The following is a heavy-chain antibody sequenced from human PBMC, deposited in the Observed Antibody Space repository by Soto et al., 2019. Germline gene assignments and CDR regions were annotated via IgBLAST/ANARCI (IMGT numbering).Heavy chain of an antibody. V-gene: IGHV4-39*01. CDR3: AKPNSSSYFDP. CDR1: GGSISSSSYY. CDR2: IYYSGST. J-gene: IGHJ5*02. Sequence: SETLSLTCTVSGGSISSSSYYWGWIRQPPGKGLEWIGSIYYSGSTYYNPSLKSRVTISVDTSKNQFSLKLSSVTAADTAVYYCAKPNSSSYFDPWGQGTLVTVSS. D-gene: IGHD6-6*01.